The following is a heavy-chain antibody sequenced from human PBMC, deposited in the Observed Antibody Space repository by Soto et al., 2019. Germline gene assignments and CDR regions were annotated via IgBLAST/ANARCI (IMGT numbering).Heavy chain of an antibody. D-gene: IGHD2-2*01. J-gene: IGHJ6*02. Sequence: QVQLVQSGAEVKKPGSSVKVSCKASGGTFSSYAISWVRQAPGQGLEWMGGIIPIFGTANYAQKFQGRVTITADESTSTAYMELSSLRSEDTAVYYCARDGGCCISTSCYEGENYSYYGMDVWGQWATVTVSS. V-gene: IGHV1-69*01. CDR1: GGTFSSYA. CDR2: IIPIFGTA. CDR3: ARDGGCCISTSCYEGENYSYYGMDV.